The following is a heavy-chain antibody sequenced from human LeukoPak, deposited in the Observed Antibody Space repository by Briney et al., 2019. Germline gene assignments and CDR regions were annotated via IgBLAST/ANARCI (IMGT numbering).Heavy chain of an antibody. J-gene: IGHJ4*02. CDR1: GFTFSDYA. Sequence: GGSLRLSCSVSGFTFSDYAMHWVRQAPGKGLEDVSAITNNGGSTYYADSAKGRFSVSRDDSKNTVYLQLSSLRPDDTAVYYCVKGRIYCCYPSLDYWGQGTLVTVSS. CDR2: ITNNGGST. D-gene: IGHD2-2*01. V-gene: IGHV3-64D*06. CDR3: VKGRIYCCYPSLDY.